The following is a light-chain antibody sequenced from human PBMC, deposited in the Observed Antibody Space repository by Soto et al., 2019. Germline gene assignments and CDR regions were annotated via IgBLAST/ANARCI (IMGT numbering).Light chain of an antibody. Sequence: EIVMTQSPATLSVSPGERATLSCRASQSVNSNLAWYQQKPGQAPRLLIYGASSRATGIPARFSGSGSGTEFTLTITSLQPEDFAVYYCQQYNSSPRTFGQGTKVDIK. CDR2: GAS. CDR3: QQYNSSPRT. J-gene: IGKJ1*01. V-gene: IGKV3-15*01. CDR1: QSVNSN.